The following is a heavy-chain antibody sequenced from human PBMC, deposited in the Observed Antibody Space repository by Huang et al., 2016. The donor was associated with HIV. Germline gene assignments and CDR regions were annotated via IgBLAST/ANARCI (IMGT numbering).Heavy chain of an antibody. CDR1: GYAFTSYY. J-gene: IGHJ4*02. CDR2: INSSDGST. D-gene: IGHD3-22*01. V-gene: IGHV1-46*01. CDR3: ARDREFYDSSGYWGFNYFDY. Sequence: QVQLVQSGAEVKKPGASVKVSCKASGYAFTSYYMHWVRQTPGPGLAWMGIINSSDGSTSYAQTFQGRVTTTRDTSANTVFMELGSLRSEDTAVYYCARDREFYDSSGYWGFNYFDYWGQGTLVTVSS.